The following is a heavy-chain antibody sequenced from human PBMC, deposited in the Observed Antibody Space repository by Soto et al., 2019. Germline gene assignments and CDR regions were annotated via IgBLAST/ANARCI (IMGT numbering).Heavy chain of an antibody. CDR3: ARYISLPASADNWFDP. CDR2: IHSDGAK. CDR1: GFSLSNAGSG. Sequence: ESGPTLMIPTDTLTLTCTVSGFSLSNAGSGVSWIRQPPGKALEWLAHIHSDGAKTYSSSLQSRLTISRDYSRRQVVLTLTKLDPMDTATYYCARYISLPASADNWFDPWGQGTPVTVS. J-gene: IGHJ5*02. D-gene: IGHD2-2*01. V-gene: IGHV2-26*01.